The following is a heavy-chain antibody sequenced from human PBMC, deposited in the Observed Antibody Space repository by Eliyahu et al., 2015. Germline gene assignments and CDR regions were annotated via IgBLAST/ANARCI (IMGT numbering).Heavy chain of an antibody. CDR3: AKYVYGGNSYFDY. J-gene: IGHJ4*02. V-gene: IGHV3-7*01. Sequence: EVQLVESGGGLVQPGGSLRLSCAASGFTFSXYWMSWVRQAPGKGLEWVANIKQDGSEKYYVDSVKGRFTISRDNAKNSLYLQMNSLRAEDTAVYYCAKYVYGGNSYFDYWGQGT. D-gene: IGHD4-23*01. CDR2: IKQDGSEK. CDR1: GFTFSXYW.